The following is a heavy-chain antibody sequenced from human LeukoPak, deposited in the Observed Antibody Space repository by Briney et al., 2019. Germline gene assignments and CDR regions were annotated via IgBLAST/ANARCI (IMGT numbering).Heavy chain of an antibody. Sequence: GGSLRLSCAASGFTFSSYWMSWVRQAPGKGLEWVANIKQDGSEKYYVDSVKGRFTISRDSAKNSLYLQMNSLRAEDTAVYYCARVPTVVAATYYFDYWGQGTLVTVSS. CDR2: IKQDGSEK. CDR3: ARVPTVVAATYYFDY. V-gene: IGHV3-7*01. J-gene: IGHJ4*02. CDR1: GFTFSSYW. D-gene: IGHD2-15*01.